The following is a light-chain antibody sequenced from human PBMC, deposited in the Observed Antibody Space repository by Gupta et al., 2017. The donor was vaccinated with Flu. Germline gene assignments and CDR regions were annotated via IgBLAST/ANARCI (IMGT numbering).Light chain of an antibody. CDR1: QSGWDDSDNKNY. Sequence: IVMTQSPDSLAVSLGERATINCKSSQSGWDDSDNKNYLAWYQQKPGQPPKLLIYWASTRESGVPDRFSGRGSGTXFTLTIXSRQAEDVAIYCCQQEDNTPMAFGXGTKVEIK. J-gene: IGKJ4*01. CDR3: QQEDNTPMA. CDR2: WAS. V-gene: IGKV4-1*01.